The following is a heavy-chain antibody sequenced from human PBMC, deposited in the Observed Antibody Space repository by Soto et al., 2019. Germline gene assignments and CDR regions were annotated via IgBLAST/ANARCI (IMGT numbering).Heavy chain of an antibody. CDR1: GGSFSGYY. CDR3: ARGKLSDYVWGSYRYHFDY. Sequence: QVQLQQWGAGLLKPSETLSLTCAVYGGSFSGYYWSWIRQPPGKGLEWLGEINHSGSTNYNPSLKSRVTISVDSSKHPFALKLSSVAAADTAVYYCARGKLSDYVWGSYRYHFDYWGQGTVVTVSS. CDR2: INHSGST. J-gene: IGHJ4*02. D-gene: IGHD3-16*02. V-gene: IGHV4-34*01.